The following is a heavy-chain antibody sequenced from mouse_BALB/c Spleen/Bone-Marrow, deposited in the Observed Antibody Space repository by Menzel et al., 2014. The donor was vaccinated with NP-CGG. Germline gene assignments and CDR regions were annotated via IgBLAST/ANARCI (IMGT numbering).Heavy chain of an antibody. Sequence: EVKLQESGPDLVKPSQSLSLTCTVTGYSITSGYGWHWIRQFPGNKLEWMGYIHYSGNTDYNPSLKSRISITRDTSKTQFFLQLNSVTTEDTATYYCVRETKVVADFDYWGQGTTLTVSS. J-gene: IGHJ2*01. CDR3: VRETKVVADFDY. CDR1: GYSITSGYG. CDR2: IHYSGNT. D-gene: IGHD1-1*01. V-gene: IGHV3-1*02.